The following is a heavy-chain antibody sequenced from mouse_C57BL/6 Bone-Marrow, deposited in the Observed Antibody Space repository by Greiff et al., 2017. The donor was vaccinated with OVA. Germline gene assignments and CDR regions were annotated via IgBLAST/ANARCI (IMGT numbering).Heavy chain of an antibody. CDR2: INPSNGGT. CDR3: ARSGGLLRGAYYFDY. V-gene: IGHV1-53*01. Sequence: QVQLQQPGTELVKPGASVKLSCKASVYTFTSYWMHWVKQRPGQGLEWIGNINPSNGGTHYNEKFKSKATLTVDKSSSTAYMQLSSLTSEDSAVYDCARSGGLLRGAYYFDYWGQGTTLTVSS. J-gene: IGHJ2*01. CDR1: VYTFTSYW. D-gene: IGHD2-3*01.